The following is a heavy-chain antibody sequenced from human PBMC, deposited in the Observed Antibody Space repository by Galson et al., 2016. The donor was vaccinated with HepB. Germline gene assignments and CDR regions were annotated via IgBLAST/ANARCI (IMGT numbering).Heavy chain of an antibody. CDR3: ARGLGHDDGMDV. D-gene: IGHD5-12*01. V-gene: IGHV1-69*13. CDR2: IIPTVDTP. Sequence: SVKVSCKASGGTFSSHGISWVRQAPGQGLEWMGGIIPTVDTPQYAQKFQGRVTITADELTTTIHMEVSSLRYEDTTVYFCARGLGHDDGMDVWGQGTTVTVSS. CDR1: GGTFSSHG. J-gene: IGHJ6*02.